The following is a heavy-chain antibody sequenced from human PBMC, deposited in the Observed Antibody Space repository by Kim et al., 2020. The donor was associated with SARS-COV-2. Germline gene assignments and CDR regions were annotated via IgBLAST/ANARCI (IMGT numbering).Heavy chain of an antibody. D-gene: IGHD6-6*01. J-gene: IGHJ4*02. V-gene: IGHV3-9*01. CDR3: AKDIARIAARPTFVD. CDR2: ISWNSGSI. CDR1: GFTFGDYA. Sequence: GGSLRLSCAASGFTFGDYAMHWVRQAPGKGLEWVSGISWNSGSIGYADSVKGRFTISRDNAKNSLYLQMNSLRAEDTALYYCAKDIARIAARPTFVDWGQGTLVTVSS.